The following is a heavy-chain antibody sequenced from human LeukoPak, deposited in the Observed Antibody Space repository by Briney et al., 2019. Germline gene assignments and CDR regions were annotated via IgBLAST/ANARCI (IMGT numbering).Heavy chain of an antibody. CDR2: ISGSGVST. D-gene: IGHD2-15*01. J-gene: IGHJ4*02. CDR3: AEDDCNSGSCRKEY. Sequence: QPGGSLSLSCAASGFTFSSYAMSWVRQAPGKGLEWVSAISGSGVSTYYADSVKGRFTISRANSENTLYLQMNSLTADDTALYYCAEDDCNSGSCRKEYWGQGTLVTVSS. CDR1: GFTFSSYA. V-gene: IGHV3-23*01.